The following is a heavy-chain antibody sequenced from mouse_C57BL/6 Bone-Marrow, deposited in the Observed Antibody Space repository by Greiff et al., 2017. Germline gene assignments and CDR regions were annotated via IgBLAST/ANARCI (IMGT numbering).Heavy chain of an antibody. CDR1: GFNIKDYY. CDR2: IDPENGDT. J-gene: IGHJ3*01. CDR3: TTGYEWFAY. D-gene: IGHD2-3*01. V-gene: IGHV14-4*01. Sequence: VQLQQSGAELVRPGASVKLSCTASGFNIKDYYMHWVKQRPEQGLEWIGWIDPENGDTEYASKFQGKATIPADTSSNTAYLQLSSLTSEDTAVYYCTTGYEWFAYWGQGTLVTVSA.